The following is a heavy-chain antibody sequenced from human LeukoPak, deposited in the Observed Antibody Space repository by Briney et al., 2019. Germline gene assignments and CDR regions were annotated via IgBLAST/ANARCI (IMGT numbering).Heavy chain of an antibody. CDR3: AKDISRGYCTNGVCGYYYYYGMDV. Sequence: PGGSLRLSCAASGFTVSSNYMSWVRQAPGKGLEWVSVIYSGGSTYYADSVKGRFTISRDNAKNSLYLQMNSLRAEDTALYYCAKDISRGYCTNGVCGYYYYYGMDVWGQGTTVTVSS. CDR2: IYSGGST. D-gene: IGHD2-8*01. J-gene: IGHJ6*02. CDR1: GFTVSSNY. V-gene: IGHV3-53*05.